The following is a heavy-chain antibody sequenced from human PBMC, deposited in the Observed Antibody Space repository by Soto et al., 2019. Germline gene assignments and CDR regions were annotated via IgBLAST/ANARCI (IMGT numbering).Heavy chain of an antibody. Sequence: GGSLRLACVGSGFTFSNYSINWVRQAPGKGLEWVSSISSRSDIYYADSVRGRFSISRDDAKNSVSLQMNSLRAEDTAVYYCAREYTAWPLAYGLDVWGQGTTVTVSS. CDR2: ISSRSDI. V-gene: IGHV3-21*01. CDR3: AREYTAWPLAYGLDV. CDR1: GFTFSNYS. J-gene: IGHJ6*02. D-gene: IGHD2-2*02.